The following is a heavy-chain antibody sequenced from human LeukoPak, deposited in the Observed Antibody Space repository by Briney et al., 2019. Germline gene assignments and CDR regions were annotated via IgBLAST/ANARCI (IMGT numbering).Heavy chain of an antibody. V-gene: IGHV1-2*02. Sequence: ASVKVSCKASGYTFTGYSMHWVRQAPGQGLEWMGWINPNSGGTNYAQKFRGRVTMTRDTSISTAYMELSRLRSDDTAVYYCARDYSGDYAPNYYMDAWGKGTTVTVSS. CDR1: GYTFTGYS. D-gene: IGHD4-17*01. CDR2: INPNSGGT. J-gene: IGHJ6*03. CDR3: ARDYSGDYAPNYYMDA.